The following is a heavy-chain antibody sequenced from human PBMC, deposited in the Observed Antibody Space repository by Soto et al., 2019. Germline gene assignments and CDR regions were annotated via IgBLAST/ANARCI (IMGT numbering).Heavy chain of an antibody. CDR2: FDPEDGET. Sequence: ASVQVSCKVSGYTLTELSMHWVRQAPGKGLEWMGGFDPEDGETIYAQKFQGRVTMTEDTSTDTAYMELSSLRSEDTAVYYCATTARYYYGSGSYFLLRWFDPWGQGTLVTVSS. J-gene: IGHJ5*02. V-gene: IGHV1-24*01. CDR1: GYTLTELS. CDR3: ATTARYYYGSGSYFLLRWFDP. D-gene: IGHD3-10*01.